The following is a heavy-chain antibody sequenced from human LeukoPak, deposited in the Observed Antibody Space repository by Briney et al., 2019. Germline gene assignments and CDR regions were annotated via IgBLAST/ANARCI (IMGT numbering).Heavy chain of an antibody. D-gene: IGHD1-26*01. Sequence: GGSLRLSCAASGFTFSSFGMHWVRQAPGKGLEWVSYISSSGGSIYYADSVKGRFTISRDNAKSSLFLQMNSLRAEDTAVYYCARDRGADYWGQGTLVTVSS. CDR1: GFTFSSFG. V-gene: IGHV3-48*04. CDR2: ISSSGGSI. CDR3: ARDRGADY. J-gene: IGHJ4*02.